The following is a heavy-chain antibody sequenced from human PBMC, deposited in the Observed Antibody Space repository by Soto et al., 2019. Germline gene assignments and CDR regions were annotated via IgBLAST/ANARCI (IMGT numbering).Heavy chain of an antibody. Sequence: QVQLVQSGAEVRKPGSSLQVSCKASGGTFYTYTFSWVRQAPGQGLGWMGSITPIYPTTNYAEKFQGRLTVTADGSTNTAYMELNSLTSDDTAVYYCARIPRYSFPTSDDLDSWGQGTLVTVSS. CDR3: ARIPRYSFPTSDDLDS. V-gene: IGHV1-69*15. D-gene: IGHD5-18*01. CDR1: GGTFYTYT. CDR2: ITPIYPTT. J-gene: IGHJ4*02.